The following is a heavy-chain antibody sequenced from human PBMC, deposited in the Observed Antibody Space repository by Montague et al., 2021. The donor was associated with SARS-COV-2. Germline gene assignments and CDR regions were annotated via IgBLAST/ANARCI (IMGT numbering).Heavy chain of an antibody. J-gene: IGHJ5*02. CDR3: ARGEAGIIMIVVAVPGWFDP. CDR1: GGSFSGYY. Sequence: SETLSLTCAVYGGSFSGYYWSWIRQPPGKGLEWIGEINHSGSTNYNPSLKGRVTISVDTSKNQFSLKLSSVTAADTAVYYCARGEAGIIMIVVAVPGWFDPWGQGTLVTVSS. V-gene: IGHV4-34*01. D-gene: IGHD3-22*01. CDR2: INHSGST.